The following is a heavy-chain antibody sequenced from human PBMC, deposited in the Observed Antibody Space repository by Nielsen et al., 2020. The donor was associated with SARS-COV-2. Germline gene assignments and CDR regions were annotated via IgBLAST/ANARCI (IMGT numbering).Heavy chain of an antibody. CDR1: GYTFTSYY. V-gene: IGHV1-8*01. J-gene: IGHJ6*03. Sequence: ASVKVSCKASGYTFTSYYMHWVRQATGQGPEWMRWMNPSSGYTGYSQKFQGRVTMTSNTSISTAYMELSSLRSEDTAVYYCAVQVGVDPNYMDVWGKGTTVTVSS. CDR2: MNPSSGYT. CDR3: AVQVGVDPNYMDV. D-gene: IGHD1-26*01.